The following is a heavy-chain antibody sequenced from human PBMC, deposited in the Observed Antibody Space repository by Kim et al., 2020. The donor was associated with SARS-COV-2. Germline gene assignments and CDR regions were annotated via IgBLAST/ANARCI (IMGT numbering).Heavy chain of an antibody. CDR1: GFTFSSYA. Sequence: GGSLRLSCAASGFTFSSYAMHWVRQAPGKGLEWVAVISYDGSNKYYADSVKGRFTISRDNSKNTLYLQMNSLRAEDTAVYYCGDSSEADYWGQGTLVTVSS. CDR3: GDSSEADY. V-gene: IGHV3-30-3*01. D-gene: IGHD6-19*01. J-gene: IGHJ4*02. CDR2: ISYDGSNK.